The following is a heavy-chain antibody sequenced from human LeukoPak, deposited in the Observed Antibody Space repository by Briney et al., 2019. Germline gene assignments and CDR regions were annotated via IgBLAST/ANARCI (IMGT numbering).Heavy chain of an antibody. CDR1: GGSISSGDYS. Sequence: SQTLSLTCAVSGGSISSGDYSWSWIRQPPGKGLEWIGYIYYSGSTYYNPSLKSRVTISVDTSKNQFSLKLSSVTAADTAVYYCARTRVGYNHDFDYWGQGTLVTVSS. CDR2: IYYSGST. D-gene: IGHD5-24*01. V-gene: IGHV4-30-4*08. CDR3: ARTRVGYNHDFDY. J-gene: IGHJ4*02.